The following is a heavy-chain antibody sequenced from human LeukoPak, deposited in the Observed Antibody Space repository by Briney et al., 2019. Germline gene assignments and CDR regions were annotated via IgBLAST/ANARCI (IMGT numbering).Heavy chain of an antibody. J-gene: IGHJ5*02. Sequence: SQTLSLTCAVSGGSISSGGYSWSWIRQPPGTGLEWIGYIYHSGSTYYNPSLKSRVTISVDRSKNQFSLKLSSVTAADTAVYYCARGVGAAISGRGLWFDPWGQGTLVTVSS. V-gene: IGHV4-30-2*01. CDR2: IYHSGST. CDR3: ARGVGAAISGRGLWFDP. D-gene: IGHD2-2*01. CDR1: GGSISSGGYS.